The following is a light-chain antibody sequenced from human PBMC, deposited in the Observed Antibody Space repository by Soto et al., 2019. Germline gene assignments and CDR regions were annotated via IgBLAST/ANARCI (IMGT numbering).Light chain of an antibody. V-gene: IGKV1-27*01. CDR1: QGISNY. Sequence: DIQMTQSPSSLSASVGDRVTITCRASQGISNYLAWYQPKPGKVPNLLIYAASTLQSGVPSRFSGSGSGTDFTFTIRRLKPEDIATYYCQQYENIPAFGQGTRLEIK. J-gene: IGKJ5*01. CDR3: QQYENIPA. CDR2: AAS.